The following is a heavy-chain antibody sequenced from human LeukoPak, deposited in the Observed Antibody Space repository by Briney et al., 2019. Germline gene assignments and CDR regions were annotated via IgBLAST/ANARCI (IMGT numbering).Heavy chain of an antibody. CDR2: IKQDGSEK. CDR1: GFTFSSYW. CDR3: ASEWGGMTTVTTGY. J-gene: IGHJ4*02. D-gene: IGHD4-11*01. Sequence: PGGSLRLSCAASGFTFSSYWMSWVRQAPGKGLEWVANIKQDGSEKYYVDSVKGRFTISRDNAKNSVYLQMNSLRAEDTAVYYCASEWGGMTTVTTGYWGQGTLVTVSS. V-gene: IGHV3-7*01.